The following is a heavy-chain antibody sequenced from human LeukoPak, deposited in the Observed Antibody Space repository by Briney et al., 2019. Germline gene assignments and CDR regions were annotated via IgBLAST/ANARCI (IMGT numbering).Heavy chain of an antibody. D-gene: IGHD3-3*01. CDR3: AKDRAIFGVVAGGAFDY. Sequence: PGRSLRLSCAASGFTFDDYAMHWVRQAPGKGLERVSGISWNSGSIGYADSVKGRFTISRDNAKNSLYLQMNSLRAEDMALYYCAKDRAIFGVVAGGAFDYWGQGTLVTVSS. J-gene: IGHJ4*02. V-gene: IGHV3-9*03. CDR2: ISWNSGSI. CDR1: GFTFDDYA.